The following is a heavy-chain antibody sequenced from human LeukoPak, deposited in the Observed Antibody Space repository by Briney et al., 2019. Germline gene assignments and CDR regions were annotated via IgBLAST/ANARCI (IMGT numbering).Heavy chain of an antibody. D-gene: IGHD3-10*01. CDR2: ISSSSSTI. J-gene: IGHJ4*02. CDR1: GFTFSSYS. V-gene: IGHV3-48*01. Sequence: GGSLRLSCAASGFTFSSYSMNWVRQAPGKGLEWVSYISSSSSTIYYADSVKGRFTISRDNARNSLYLQMDSLRAEDTAVYYCAMGYGSGSYYMDWGQGTLVTVSS. CDR3: AMGYGSGSYYMD.